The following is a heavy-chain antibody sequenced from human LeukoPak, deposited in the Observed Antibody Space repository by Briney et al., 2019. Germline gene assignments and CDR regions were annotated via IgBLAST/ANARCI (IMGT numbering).Heavy chain of an antibody. CDR1: GFTFSRYW. J-gene: IGHJ4*02. V-gene: IGHV3-7*01. D-gene: IGHD3-3*01. Sequence: GGSLRLSCAASGFTFSRYWMSWVRQAPGKGLEWVANIKQDGSEKNYVDSVEGRITISRDNAKNSLYLQMNSLRAEDTAVYYCARDKLRDFWSGYYSAREYSFDYWGQGTLVTVSS. CDR3: ARDKLRDFWSGYYSAREYSFDY. CDR2: IKQDGSEK.